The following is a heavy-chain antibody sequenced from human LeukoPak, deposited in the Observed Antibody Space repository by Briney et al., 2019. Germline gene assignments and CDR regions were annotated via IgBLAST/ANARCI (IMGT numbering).Heavy chain of an antibody. CDR2: IYYSGST. CDR1: GGSISSSSYY. J-gene: IGHJ4*02. D-gene: IGHD6-6*01. V-gene: IGHV4-39*07. Sequence: PSETLSLTCTVSGGSISSSSYYWGWIRQPPGKGLEWIGSIYYSGSTYYNPSLKSRVTISVDTSKNQFSLKLSSVTAADTAVYYCARELYSSSSSFGYWGQGTLVTVSS. CDR3: ARELYSSSSSFGY.